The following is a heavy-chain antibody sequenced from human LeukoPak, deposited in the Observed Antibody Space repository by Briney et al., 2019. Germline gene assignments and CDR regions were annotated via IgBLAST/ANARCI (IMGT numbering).Heavy chain of an antibody. J-gene: IGHJ4*02. Sequence: SETLSLTCAVSGYSISSGYYWGWIRQPPGKGLEWIGSIYHSGSTYYNPSLKSRVTISVDTSKNQFSLKLSSVTAADTAVYYCARQKLDYYDGSGYYASDFDYWGQGTLVTVSS. CDR2: IYHSGST. CDR3: ARQKLDYYDGSGYYASDFDY. CDR1: GYSISSGYY. V-gene: IGHV4-38-2*01. D-gene: IGHD3-22*01.